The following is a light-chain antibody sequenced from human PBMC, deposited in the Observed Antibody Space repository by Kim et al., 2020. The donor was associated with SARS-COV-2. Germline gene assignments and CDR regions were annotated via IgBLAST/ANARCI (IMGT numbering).Light chain of an antibody. Sequence: SYELTQPPSVSVAPGKTARITCGGNNIGSKSVHWYQQKPGQAPVLVIYYDSDRPSGIPERFSGSNSGNTAALTISRVEAGDEADYYCQVWDSSSDHRLFGGGTKLTV. CDR2: YDS. J-gene: IGLJ3*02. CDR3: QVWDSSSDHRL. CDR1: NIGSKS. V-gene: IGLV3-21*04.